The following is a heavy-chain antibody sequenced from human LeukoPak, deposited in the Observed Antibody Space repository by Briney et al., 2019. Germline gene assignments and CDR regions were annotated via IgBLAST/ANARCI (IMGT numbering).Heavy chain of an antibody. J-gene: IGHJ5*02. CDR2: INHSGST. D-gene: IGHD2-15*01. V-gene: IGHV4-34*01. Sequence: SETLSLTCTVSGVSISTYYWTWIRQPPGEGLEWIGEINHSGSTNYNPSLKSRVTISVDTSKNQFSLKLSSVTAADTAVYYCARGGDCSGGSCYSGNWFDPWGQGTLVTVSS. CDR3: ARGGDCSGGSCYSGNWFDP. CDR1: GVSISTYY.